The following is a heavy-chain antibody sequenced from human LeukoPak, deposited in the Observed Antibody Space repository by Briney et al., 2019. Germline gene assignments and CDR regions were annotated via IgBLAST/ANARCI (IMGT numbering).Heavy chain of an antibody. D-gene: IGHD6-19*01. CDR2: IYPGDSDT. V-gene: IGHV5-51*01. J-gene: IGHJ4*02. CDR1: GYTFTSYW. CDR3: ARLIAVTPLGYFDY. Sequence: GESLKISCKGSGYTFTSYWIGWVRQMPGKGLEWMGIIYPGDSDTKYSPSLQGQVTISADKSISTAYLQWSSLMASDTAIYYCARLIAVTPLGYFDYWGQGTLVTVSS.